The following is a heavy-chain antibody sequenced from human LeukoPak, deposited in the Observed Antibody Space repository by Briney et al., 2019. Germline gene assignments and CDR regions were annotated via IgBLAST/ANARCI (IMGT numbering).Heavy chain of an antibody. CDR3: ARESNGGYGFDY. J-gene: IGHJ4*02. Sequence: ASVNVSCKSSGYMFTSHGIHWLRQAPGQGLEWMGWISAQNGNTNYMQQFLGRVTMTRDTSASTVYMELRSLKSDDTAVYYCARESNGGYGFDYWGQGTPVTFAS. CDR2: ISAQNGNT. D-gene: IGHD5-12*01. CDR1: GYMFTSHG. V-gene: IGHV1-18*01.